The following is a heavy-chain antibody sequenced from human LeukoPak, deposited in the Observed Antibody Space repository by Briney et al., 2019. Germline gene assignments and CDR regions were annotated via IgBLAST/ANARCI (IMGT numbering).Heavy chain of an antibody. CDR1: GFIFNNYA. Sequence: GGSLRLSCATSGFIFNNYAMSWVRQAPGKGLEWVSGISNSADTYYADSVKGRFTTSRDNSKNTLYLQMNSLRAEDTAVYYCAVYGSGSQPEDFDIWGQGTMVTVSS. CDR2: ISNSADT. CDR3: AVYGSGSQPEDFDI. J-gene: IGHJ3*02. V-gene: IGHV3-23*01. D-gene: IGHD3-10*01.